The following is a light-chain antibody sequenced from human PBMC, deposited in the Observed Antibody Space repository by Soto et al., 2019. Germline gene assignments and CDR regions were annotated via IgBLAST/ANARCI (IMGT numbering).Light chain of an antibody. Sequence: EIVLTQSPGTLSLSPGDRATLSCRASQSVSTNYLAWYQQRLGQAPRLLIYGASSRATDIPDRFSGNGSGIDFTLTISRLEPEDFAVYYCHQYGSTPFTFGPGTKVDIK. CDR3: HQYGSTPFT. CDR2: GAS. CDR1: QSVSTNY. V-gene: IGKV3-20*01. J-gene: IGKJ3*01.